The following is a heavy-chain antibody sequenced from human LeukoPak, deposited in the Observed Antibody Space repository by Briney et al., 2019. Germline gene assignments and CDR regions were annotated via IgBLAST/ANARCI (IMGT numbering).Heavy chain of an antibody. D-gene: IGHD3-10*01. V-gene: IGHV3-30*18. J-gene: IGHJ4*02. CDR3: AKDPQHYYGSGSYIDY. CDR1: GFTFSSYG. CDR2: ISYDGSNK. Sequence: GGSLRLSCAASGFTFSSYGMHWVRQAPGKGLEWVAVISYDGSNKYYADSVKGRFTISRDNSKNTLYLRMNSLRAEDTAVYYCAKDPQHYYGSGSYIDYWGQGTLVTVSS.